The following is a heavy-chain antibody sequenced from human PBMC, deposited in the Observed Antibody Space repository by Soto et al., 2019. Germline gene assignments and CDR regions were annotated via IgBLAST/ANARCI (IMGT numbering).Heavy chain of an antibody. CDR2: LYDLDGS. J-gene: IGHJ3*01. V-gene: IGHV3-53*01. CDR1: VFTISVKKY. D-gene: IGHD1-1*01. CDR3: ATWHEREHAYDV. Sequence: GGSLRISCASFVFTISVKKYVAWVRQAPGKGLEWVSALYDLDGSFYAASVKGRFTTSSDSSKTTVYLQMNDLRPDDTAVYYCATWHEREHAYDVWGQGTTVTVSS.